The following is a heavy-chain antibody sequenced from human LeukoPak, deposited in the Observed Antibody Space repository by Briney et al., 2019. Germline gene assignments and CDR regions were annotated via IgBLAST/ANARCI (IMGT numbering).Heavy chain of an antibody. CDR2: MPFDEKVSDNEIP. J-gene: IGHJ5*02. V-gene: IGHV4-39*01. CDR3: ATLTLTGVAVRGWFDA. Sequence: SETLSLNCSVSGDSISNNNWSWAWIHQLAGKGLEWIGTMPFDEKVSDNEIPSYNPSLKGRATISAEKSKNQLSLKVKSVTAADTASYYYATLTLTGVAVRGWFDAWVQGTLVIVSS. CDR1: GDSISNNNWS. D-gene: IGHD3-3*01.